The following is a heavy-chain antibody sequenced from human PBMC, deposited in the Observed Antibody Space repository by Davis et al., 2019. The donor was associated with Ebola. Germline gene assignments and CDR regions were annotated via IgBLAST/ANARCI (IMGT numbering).Heavy chain of an antibody. CDR3: ARVGTDLFDY. V-gene: IGHV3-23*01. CDR2: VSPSAGST. CDR1: GYSFSSYA. Sequence: GGSLRLSCVGSGYSFSSYAMSWVRQAPGKGLEWVSAVSPSAGSTFYADSVNGRFTVSRDNSKNTLYLQMNSLRAEDTAVYYCARVGTDLFDYWGQGTLVTVSS. J-gene: IGHJ4*02. D-gene: IGHD6-13*01.